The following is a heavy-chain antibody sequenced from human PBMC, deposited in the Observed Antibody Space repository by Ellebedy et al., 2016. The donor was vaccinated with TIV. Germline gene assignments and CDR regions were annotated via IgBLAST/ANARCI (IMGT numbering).Heavy chain of an antibody. CDR3: ARDRGSLSQYYYDSSGYPDAFDI. J-gene: IGHJ3*02. CDR1: GYTFTSYA. V-gene: IGHV1-3*01. Sequence: ASVKVSCXASGYTFTSYAMHWVRQAPGQRLEWMGWINAGNGNTKYSQKFQGRVTITRDTSASTAYMDLSSLRSEDTAVYYCARDRGSLSQYYYDSSGYPDAFDIWGQGTMVTVSS. CDR2: INAGNGNT. D-gene: IGHD3-22*01.